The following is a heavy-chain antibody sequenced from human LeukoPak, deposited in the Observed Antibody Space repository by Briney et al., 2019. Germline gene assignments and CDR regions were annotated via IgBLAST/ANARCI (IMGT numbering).Heavy chain of an antibody. J-gene: IGHJ6*03. CDR2: IYTSGST. CDR3: ARDRISAYYYYYMDV. V-gene: IGHV4-4*07. D-gene: IGHD3-3*02. Sequence: SETLSLTCTVSGGSISSYYWSWIRQPAGKGLEWIGRIYTSGSTNYKPSLKSRVTMSVDTSKNQLSLKLSSVTAADTAVYYCARDRISAYYYYYMDVWGKGTTVTVSS. CDR1: GGSISSYY.